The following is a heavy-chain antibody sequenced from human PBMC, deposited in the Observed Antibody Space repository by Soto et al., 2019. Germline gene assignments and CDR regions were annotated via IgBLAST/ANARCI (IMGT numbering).Heavy chain of an antibody. Sequence: QVQLVQSGAEVKKPGASVKVSCKASGYTFTSYAMHWVRQAPGQRLEWMGWINAGNGNTKYSQKFQGRVTITRDTSASTAYMELSSLRSEDTAVYYCARSGGSSGGYFDYWGQGTLVTVSS. CDR3: ARSGGSSGGYFDY. J-gene: IGHJ4*02. CDR2: INAGNGNT. V-gene: IGHV1-3*01. D-gene: IGHD2-15*01. CDR1: GYTFTSYA.